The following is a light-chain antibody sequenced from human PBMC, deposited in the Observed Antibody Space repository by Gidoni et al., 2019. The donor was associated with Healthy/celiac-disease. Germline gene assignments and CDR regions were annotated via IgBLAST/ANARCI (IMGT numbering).Light chain of an antibody. Sequence: GSQSISSYLNWYQQKPGKAPKLLIYAASSLQSGVPSRFSGSRSGTDFTLTISSLQPEDFATYYCQQSYSTPLTFGGGTKVEIK. CDR3: QQSYSTPLT. J-gene: IGKJ4*01. V-gene: IGKV1-39*01. CDR1: QSISSY. CDR2: AAS.